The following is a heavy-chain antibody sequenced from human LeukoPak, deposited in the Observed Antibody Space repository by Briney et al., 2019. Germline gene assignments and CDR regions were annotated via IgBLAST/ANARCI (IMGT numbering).Heavy chain of an antibody. Sequence: SESLSLTCTVSGGSISSGGYYWSWIRQHPGKGLEWIGYIYYSGSTNYNPSLKSRVTISVDTSKNQFSLKLSSVTAADTAVYYCARDTLQADYFDYWGQGTLVTVSS. CDR1: GGSISSGGYY. V-gene: IGHV4-61*08. CDR3: ARDTLQADYFDY. D-gene: IGHD4-11*01. J-gene: IGHJ4*02. CDR2: IYYSGST.